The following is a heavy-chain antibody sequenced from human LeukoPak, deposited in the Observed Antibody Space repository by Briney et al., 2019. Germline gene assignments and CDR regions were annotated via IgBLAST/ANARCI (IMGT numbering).Heavy chain of an antibody. CDR2: ISSSSSTI. V-gene: IGHV3-48*01. D-gene: IGHD3-3*01. J-gene: IGHJ5*02. CDR3: ARDPPQRFLPLGRRSWFDP. Sequence: GGSLRLSCAASGFTFSSYSMNWVRQAPGKGLEWVSYISSSSSTIYYADSVKGRFTISRDNAKNSLYLQMNSLRAEDTAVYYCARDPPQRFLPLGRRSWFDPWGQGTLVTVSS. CDR1: GFTFSSYS.